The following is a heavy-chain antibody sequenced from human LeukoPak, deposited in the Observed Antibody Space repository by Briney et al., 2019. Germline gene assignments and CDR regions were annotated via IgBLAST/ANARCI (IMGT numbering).Heavy chain of an antibody. CDR3: QKTAYEMSRDWHFDL. Sequence: PGGSLRLFCAAAGFTFSSQGMHWIRQAPDKGLEWLAGVSFDEGTKYLIDSVKGRFSISRDNSESTLYLEMNSLRDEDTVFFFKQKTAYEMSRDWHFDLWGRGTLVTVSS. D-gene: IGHD5-24*01. V-gene: IGHV3-30*03. CDR2: VSFDEGTK. CDR1: GFTFSSQG. J-gene: IGHJ2*01.